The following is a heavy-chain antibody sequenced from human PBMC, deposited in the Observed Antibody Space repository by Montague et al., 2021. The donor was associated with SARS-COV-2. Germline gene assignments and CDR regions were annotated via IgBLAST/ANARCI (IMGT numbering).Heavy chain of an antibody. Sequence: SETLSLTCGVYGGSFSGYYWSWICQPPGKGLQWIGGINNSGSTNXNSSLNSRGTISLNTAKNQFSLKLTSVSAADTAVYCCARGLGRPGTNFGVALYWGQGTLVTVSS. V-gene: IGHV4-34*01. CDR3: ARGLGRPGTNFGVALY. D-gene: IGHD3-3*01. CDR2: INNSGST. J-gene: IGHJ4*02. CDR1: GGSFSGYY.